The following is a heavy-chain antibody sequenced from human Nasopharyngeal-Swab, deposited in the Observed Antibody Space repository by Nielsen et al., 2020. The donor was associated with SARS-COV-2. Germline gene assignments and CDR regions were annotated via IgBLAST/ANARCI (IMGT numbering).Heavy chain of an antibody. Sequence: GSLRLSCTVSGGSISSSSYYWGWIRQPPGKGLEWIGSIYYSGSTYYNPSLKSRVTISVDTSKNQFSLKLSSVTAADTAVYYCARGSSGWFWGQGTLVTVSS. J-gene: IGHJ4*02. D-gene: IGHD6-19*01. CDR2: IYYSGST. CDR1: GGSISSSSYY. V-gene: IGHV4-39*01. CDR3: ARGSSGWF.